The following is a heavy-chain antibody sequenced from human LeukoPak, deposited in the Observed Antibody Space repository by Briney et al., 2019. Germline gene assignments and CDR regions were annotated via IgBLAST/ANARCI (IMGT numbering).Heavy chain of an antibody. J-gene: IGHJ4*02. V-gene: IGHV3-30*18. Sequence: GRSLRLSCAASGFTFSSYGMHSVRQAPGKGLEWVSVISLDGSNKYYADSVKGRFTIYRDNSKNTLYLQMNSLRAEDTAVYYCAKEDCGGDCYPTAFDYWGQGTLVTVSS. CDR1: GFTFSSYG. CDR3: AKEDCGGDCYPTAFDY. D-gene: IGHD2-21*02. CDR2: ISLDGSNK.